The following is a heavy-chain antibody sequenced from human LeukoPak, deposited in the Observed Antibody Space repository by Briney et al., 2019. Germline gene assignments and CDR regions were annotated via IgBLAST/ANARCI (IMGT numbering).Heavy chain of an antibody. V-gene: IGHV3-74*01. CDR1: GFTFTNYW. CDR3: VGTIASRGSEY. Sequence: PGGSLRLSCAASGFTFTNYWMHWVRQAPGMGLVWVSRLPPDELGIIYADSVEGRFTVSRDNAKNTVYLQMNNLRVDDTAMYYCVGTIASRGSEYWGQGALVTVST. CDR2: LPPDELGI. J-gene: IGHJ4*02. D-gene: IGHD6-6*01.